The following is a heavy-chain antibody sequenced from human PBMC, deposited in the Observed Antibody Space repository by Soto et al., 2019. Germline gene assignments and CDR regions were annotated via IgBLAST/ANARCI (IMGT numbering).Heavy chain of an antibody. CDR3: ARIMSYDYIWGSSDNWFDP. D-gene: IGHD3-16*01. Sequence: ASVKVSCKASGYTFTSYGISWVRQAPGQGLEWMGWISAYNGNTNYAQKLQGRVTMTTDTSTSTAYMELRSLRSDDTAVYYCARIMSYDYIWGSSDNWFDPWGQGTLVTVSS. J-gene: IGHJ5*02. CDR1: GYTFTSYG. V-gene: IGHV1-18*01. CDR2: ISAYNGNT.